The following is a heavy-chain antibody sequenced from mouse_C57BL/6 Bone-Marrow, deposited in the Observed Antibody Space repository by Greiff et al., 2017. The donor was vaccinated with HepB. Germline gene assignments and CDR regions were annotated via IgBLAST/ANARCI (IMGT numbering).Heavy chain of an antibody. J-gene: IGHJ2*01. CDR1: GYSITSGYY. CDR3: ARGRGTD. Sequence: DVHLVESGPGLVKPSQSLSLTCSVTGYSITSGYYWNWIRQFPGNKLEWMGYISYDGSNNYNPSLKNRISITRDTSKNQFFLKLNSVTTEDTATYYCARGRGTDWGQGTTLTVSS. CDR2: ISYDGSN. V-gene: IGHV3-6*01. D-gene: IGHD3-3*01.